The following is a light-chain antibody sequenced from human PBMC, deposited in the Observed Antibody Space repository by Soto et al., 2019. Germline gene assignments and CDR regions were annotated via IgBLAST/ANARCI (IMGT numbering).Light chain of an antibody. CDR3: GTWDIHLRV. CDR2: DND. V-gene: IGLV1-51*01. CDR1: SSTIGSNY. Sequence: QSVLTQPPSVSAAPGQTVTISCSGSSSTIGSNYVSWYQQFPGTAPKLLIYDNDKRPSGIPDRFSGSKSGTSATLDITGLQTGDEAEYHCGTWDIHLRVFGGGTKLTVL. J-gene: IGLJ2*01.